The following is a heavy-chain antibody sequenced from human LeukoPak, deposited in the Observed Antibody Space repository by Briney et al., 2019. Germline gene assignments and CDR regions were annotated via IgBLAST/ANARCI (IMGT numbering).Heavy chain of an antibody. V-gene: IGHV3-23*01. D-gene: IGHD5-12*01. CDR1: DFDFSSHA. CDR3: AKDYEGGGYVVVLAGN. Sequence: PGGSLRLSCAASDFDFSSHAMTWVRQAPGKGLEWVSAISISGTKTYYGDSVKGRFTISRDNSKNTLYLQMNSLRAEDTAVYYCAKDYEGGGYVVVLAGNWGQGTLVTVSS. J-gene: IGHJ4*02. CDR2: ISISGTKT.